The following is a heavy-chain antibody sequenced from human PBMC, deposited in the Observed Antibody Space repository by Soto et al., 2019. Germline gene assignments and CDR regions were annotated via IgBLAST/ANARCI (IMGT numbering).Heavy chain of an antibody. J-gene: IGHJ5*02. D-gene: IGHD2-8*01. CDR1: GYSFTSYW. CDR2: IYPGDSNT. CDR3: ARGYCTTNIVDPWFGP. V-gene: IGHV5-51*01. Sequence: GESLKISCTGVGYSFTSYWIAWVRQMPGKGLEWMGIIYPGDSNTRYSPSFQGQVTISVDKSITTAYLQWSSLKASDTAMYYCARGYCTTNIVDPWFGPWGQGTLVTVSS.